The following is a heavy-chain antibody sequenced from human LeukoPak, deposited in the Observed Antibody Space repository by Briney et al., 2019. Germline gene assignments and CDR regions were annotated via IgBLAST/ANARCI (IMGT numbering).Heavy chain of an antibody. Sequence: GGSLRLSCAASGFTFNNYGMHWVRQAPGKGLEWVAVISYGGRNIHYPDSVKGRFTISRDISTDTLWLQMDSLRTEDTAVYYCARSHFLGSPLDYWGQGTLVTVSS. J-gene: IGHJ4*02. CDR3: ARSHFLGSPLDY. CDR1: GFTFNNYG. D-gene: IGHD3-3*01. CDR2: ISYGGRNI. V-gene: IGHV3-30*03.